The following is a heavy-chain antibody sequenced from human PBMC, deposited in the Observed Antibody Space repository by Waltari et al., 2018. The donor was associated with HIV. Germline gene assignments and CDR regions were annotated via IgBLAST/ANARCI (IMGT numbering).Heavy chain of an antibody. CDR3: VRDRQQLAPNYYYYGIDV. CDR1: GGSVSSGDYY. CDR2: IFYSGNT. Sequence: QVRLQQSGPGLVKPSETLSLTCTVSGGSVSSGDYYWSWIRQPPGKGLEWIGFIFYSGNTKYKPSLKSRITISIDTSKNQFSLQLSSVTAADTAVYYCVRDRQQLAPNYYYYGIDVWGQGTTVTVSS. D-gene: IGHD6-13*01. V-gene: IGHV4-61*08. J-gene: IGHJ6*02.